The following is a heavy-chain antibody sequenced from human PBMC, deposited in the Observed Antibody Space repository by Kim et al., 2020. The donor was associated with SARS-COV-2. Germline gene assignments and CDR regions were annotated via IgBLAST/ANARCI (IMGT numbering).Heavy chain of an antibody. CDR1: GFTFSSYE. D-gene: IGHD6-19*01. Sequence: GGSLRLSCAASGFTFSSYEMNWVRQAPGKGLEWVSYISSSGSTIYYADSVKGRFTISRDNAKNSLYLQMNSLRAEDTAVYYCARGGVRIAVAGAFDIWGQGTMVTVSS. CDR3: ARGGVRIAVAGAFDI. V-gene: IGHV3-48*03. J-gene: IGHJ3*02. CDR2: ISSSGSTI.